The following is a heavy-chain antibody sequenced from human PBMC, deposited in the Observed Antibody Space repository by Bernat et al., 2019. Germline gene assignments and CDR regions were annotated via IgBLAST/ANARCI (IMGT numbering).Heavy chain of an antibody. D-gene: IGHD2-21*01. CDR1: GFTFSSYG. V-gene: IGHV3-30*18. Sequence: QVQLVESGGGVVQPGRFLRLSCAASGFTFSSYGMPWVRQAPGKGLEWVAVISYDGSNKYYADSVKGRFSISRDNSKNTLYLQMNSLRAEDTAVYYCAKEASAYCGGDCYSFDYWGQGTLVTVSS. CDR2: ISYDGSNK. CDR3: AKEASAYCGGDCYSFDY. J-gene: IGHJ4*02.